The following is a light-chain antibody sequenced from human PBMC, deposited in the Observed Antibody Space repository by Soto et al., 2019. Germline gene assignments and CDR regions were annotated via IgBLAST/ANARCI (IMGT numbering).Light chain of an antibody. Sequence: DIQMTQSPSSLCASVGAPVTISCRASQAINIYLAWYQQKPGKLPDLLIYDASTLQIGVSSRFSGSGYGAEFTLTINSLQSEDFAVYYCQPYNNWPLTVGGGTKVDI. CDR1: QAINIY. J-gene: IGKJ4*01. CDR3: QPYNNWPLT. V-gene: IGKV1-27*01. CDR2: DAS.